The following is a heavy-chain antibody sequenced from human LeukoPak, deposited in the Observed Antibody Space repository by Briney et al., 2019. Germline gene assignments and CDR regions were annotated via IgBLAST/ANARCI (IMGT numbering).Heavy chain of an antibody. CDR1: GFTFSTYE. D-gene: IGHD3-22*01. CDR3: ARRAPAVYDSKAFDI. Sequence: PGGSLRLSCVASGFTFSTYEMNWVRQAPGKGLEWLSYISSSSTTIYYADSVKGRFTISRDNAKNSLYLQMNSLRAEDTAVYSCARRAPAVYDSKAFDIWGQGTMVTVSS. J-gene: IGHJ3*02. CDR2: ISSSSTTI. V-gene: IGHV3-48*03.